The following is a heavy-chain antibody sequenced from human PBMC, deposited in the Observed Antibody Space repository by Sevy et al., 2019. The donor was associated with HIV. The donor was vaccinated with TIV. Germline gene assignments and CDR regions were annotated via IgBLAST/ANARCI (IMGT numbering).Heavy chain of an antibody. D-gene: IGHD2-2*01. CDR1: GYTFTSYG. CDR3: AREGGGQIVVVPAAIGPFDP. CDR2: ISAYNGNT. Sequence: ASVKVSCKASGYTFTSYGISWVRQAPGQGLEWMGWISAYNGNTNYAQKLQGRVTMTTDTSTSTAYMELRSLGSDDTAVYYCAREGGGQIVVVPAAIGPFDPWGQGTLVTVSS. J-gene: IGHJ5*02. V-gene: IGHV1-18*01.